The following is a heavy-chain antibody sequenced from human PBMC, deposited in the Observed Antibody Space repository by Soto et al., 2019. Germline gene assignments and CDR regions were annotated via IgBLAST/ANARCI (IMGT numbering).Heavy chain of an antibody. J-gene: IGHJ5*02. CDR3: ARARMYYYDTTGYFYFDP. Sequence: PSETLSLTCSVSGDSISNSFWSWIRQPPGKGLQWIGDIDYTGRTNYNPSLKSRVTISVDMSKKQFSLELSSVTAADTAVYYCARARMYYYDTTGYFYFDPWGQGTRVTVSS. D-gene: IGHD3-22*01. V-gene: IGHV4-59*01. CDR1: GDSISNSF. CDR2: IDYTGRT.